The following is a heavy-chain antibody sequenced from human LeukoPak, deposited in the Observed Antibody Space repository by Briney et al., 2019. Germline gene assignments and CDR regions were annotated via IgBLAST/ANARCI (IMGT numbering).Heavy chain of an antibody. CDR3: ARSVVVTAFRVFDY. CDR1: GFTFTHYG. V-gene: IGHV3-23*01. Sequence: GGSLRLSCAASGFTFTHYGMHWVRQAPGKGLEWVSAISGSGASTYYADSVKGRFTISRDNSKNTLYLQINSLRAEDAAAYYCARSVVVTAFRVFDYWGQGTLVTVSS. D-gene: IGHD2-21*02. CDR2: ISGSGAST. J-gene: IGHJ4*02.